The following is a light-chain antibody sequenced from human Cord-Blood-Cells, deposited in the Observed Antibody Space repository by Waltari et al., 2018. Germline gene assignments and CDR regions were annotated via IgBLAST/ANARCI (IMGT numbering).Light chain of an antibody. CDR1: QSVSSN. Sequence: EIVMTQSPATLSVSPGERATLSCRASQSVSSNLARYQQKPGQAPRLLIYGASTRATGIPARFSGSGSGTEFTLTISSLLSEDFAVYYCQQYNNWPPYTFGQGTKLEIK. V-gene: IGKV3-15*01. CDR2: GAS. J-gene: IGKJ2*01. CDR3: QQYNNWPPYT.